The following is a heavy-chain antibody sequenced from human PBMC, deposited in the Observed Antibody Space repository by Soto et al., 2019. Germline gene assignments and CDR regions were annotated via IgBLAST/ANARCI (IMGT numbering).Heavy chain of an antibody. Sequence: GGSLRLSCAASGFTFSSYAMSWVRQAPGKGLEWVSAISGSGGSTYYADSVKGRFTISRDNSKNTLYLQMNSLRAEDTAVYYCAKDRSITIFGVVIVPRQGNWFDPWGQGTLVTVSS. CDR2: ISGSGGST. CDR1: GFTFSSYA. D-gene: IGHD3-3*01. J-gene: IGHJ5*02. V-gene: IGHV3-23*01. CDR3: AKDRSITIFGVVIVPRQGNWFDP.